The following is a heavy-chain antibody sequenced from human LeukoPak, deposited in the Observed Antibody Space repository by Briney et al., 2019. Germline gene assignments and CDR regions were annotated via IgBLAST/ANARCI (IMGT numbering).Heavy chain of an antibody. Sequence: ASVKVSCKASGYTFTGYFMHWVRQAPGQGREWMGWINPNSGGTNYAQKFQGRVTMTRDTSISTAYMELSRLRSDDTAVYYCAPSNGWSYYFDSWGQGTLVTVSS. CDR2: INPNSGGT. D-gene: IGHD6-19*01. CDR1: GYTFTGYF. J-gene: IGHJ4*02. V-gene: IGHV1-2*02. CDR3: APSNGWSYYFDS.